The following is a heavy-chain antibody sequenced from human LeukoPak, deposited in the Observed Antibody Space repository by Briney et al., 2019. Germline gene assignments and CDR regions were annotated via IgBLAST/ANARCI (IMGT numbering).Heavy chain of an antibody. CDR1: GFAVSGRY. J-gene: IGHJ3*02. V-gene: IGHV3-53*01. CDR3: TRDRSNSGTRDAFDI. CDR2: IYTGGST. D-gene: IGHD1-26*01. Sequence: PGGSLRLSCGASGFAVSGRYMSWVRQAPGIGLEWVSVIYTGGSTYYGDSVKGRFTISRDISQNTVYLQMNSLRAEDTAVYYCTRDRSNSGTRDAFDIWGQGTMVSVSS.